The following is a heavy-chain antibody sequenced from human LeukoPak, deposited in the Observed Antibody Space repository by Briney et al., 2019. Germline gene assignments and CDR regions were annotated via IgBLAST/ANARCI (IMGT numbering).Heavy chain of an antibody. Sequence: SETLSLTCTVSGGSISSSSYYWGWIRQPPGKGLEWIGSIYYSGSTYYNQSLKSRVTISVDTSTNQFSLKLSSVTAADTAVDYCASSKWLSRTIDYWGQGTLVTVSS. V-gene: IGHV4-39*01. J-gene: IGHJ4*02. CDR1: GGSISSSSYY. D-gene: IGHD3-22*01. CDR2: IYYSGST. CDR3: ASSKWLSRTIDY.